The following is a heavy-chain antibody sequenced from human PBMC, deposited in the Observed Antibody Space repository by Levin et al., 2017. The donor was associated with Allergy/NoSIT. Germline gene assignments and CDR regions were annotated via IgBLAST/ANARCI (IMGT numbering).Heavy chain of an antibody. CDR3: ARVEEGHGYFDY. D-gene: IGHD5-24*01. CDR2: IYSGGST. V-gene: IGHV3-66*02. Sequence: GGSLRLSCAASGFTVSSNYMSWVRQAPGKGLEWVSVIYSGGSTYYADSVKGRFTISRDNSKNTLYLQMNSLRAEDTAVYYCARVEEGHGYFDYWGQGTLVTVSS. J-gene: IGHJ4*02. CDR1: GFTVSSNY.